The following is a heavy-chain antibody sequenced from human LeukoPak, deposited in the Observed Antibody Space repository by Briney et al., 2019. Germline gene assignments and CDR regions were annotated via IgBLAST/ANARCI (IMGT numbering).Heavy chain of an antibody. CDR3: AREYIDTAMVLNYYYYYMDV. CDR1: GGSISSGYY. J-gene: IGHJ6*03. V-gene: IGHV4-38-2*02. Sequence: SETLSLTCTVSGGSISSGYYWGWIRQPPGKGLEWTGSIYHSGSTYYNPSLKSRVTISVDRSKNQFSLKLSSVTAADTAVYYCAREYIDTAMVLNYYYYYMDVWGKGTTVTVSS. CDR2: IYHSGST. D-gene: IGHD5-18*01.